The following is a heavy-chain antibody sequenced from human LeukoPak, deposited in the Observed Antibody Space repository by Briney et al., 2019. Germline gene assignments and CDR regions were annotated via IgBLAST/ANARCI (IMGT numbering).Heavy chain of an antibody. CDR3: ARGGTGATRDDTFDI. Sequence: GGSLRLSCADSGFTFSTYSMNWVRQAPGKGLEWVSSISSGSSHIFYADSVKGRFTISRDNAKNSLYLQMNSLRAEDTAVYYCARGGTGATRDDTFDIWDQGTMVTVSS. D-gene: IGHD1-7*01. J-gene: IGHJ3*02. CDR2: ISSGSSHI. CDR1: GFTFSTYS. V-gene: IGHV3-21*01.